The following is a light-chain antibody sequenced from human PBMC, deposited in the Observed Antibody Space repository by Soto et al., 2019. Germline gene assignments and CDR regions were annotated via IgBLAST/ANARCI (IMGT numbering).Light chain of an antibody. CDR3: QQYVTAPFT. J-gene: IGKJ2*01. Sequence: EIVLTQSPGTLSLSPGEGATLSCRASETVIDGYLAWYQQKPGPAPRLLMYSISSRPAGISDRFSGSGSGTDFTLTIARLEAEDSALYCCQQYVTAPFTFGQGTKLQIK. V-gene: IGKV3-20*01. CDR2: SIS. CDR1: ETVIDGY.